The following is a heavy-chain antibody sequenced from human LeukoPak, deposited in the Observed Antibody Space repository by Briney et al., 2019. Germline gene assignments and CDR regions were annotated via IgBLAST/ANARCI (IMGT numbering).Heavy chain of an antibody. V-gene: IGHV3-23*01. Sequence: GGSLRLSCAASGFTFSTSSLHWVRQAPGRGLEWVSAFDSAFATYYTDSMQGRFTISRDNYKKTLFLQMNSLRAEDTAVYSCERSSGWWSVDYWGQGTLVTVSS. CDR1: GFTFSTSS. CDR3: ERSSGWWSVDY. J-gene: IGHJ4*02. D-gene: IGHD6-19*01. CDR2: FDSAFAT.